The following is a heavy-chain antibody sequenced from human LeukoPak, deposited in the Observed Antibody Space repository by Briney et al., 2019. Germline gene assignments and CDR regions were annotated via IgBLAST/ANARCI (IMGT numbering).Heavy chain of an antibody. CDR3: ASGASLGGYYYGMDV. V-gene: IGHV4-59*08. D-gene: IGHD3-16*01. CDR2: IYYSGST. CDR1: GGPISSYY. Sequence: SETLSLTCTVSGGPISSYYWSWIRQPPGKGLEWIGYIYYSGSTNYNPSLKSRVTISVDTSKNQFSLKLSSVTAADTAVYYCASGASLGGYYYGMDVWGQGTTVTVSS. J-gene: IGHJ6*02.